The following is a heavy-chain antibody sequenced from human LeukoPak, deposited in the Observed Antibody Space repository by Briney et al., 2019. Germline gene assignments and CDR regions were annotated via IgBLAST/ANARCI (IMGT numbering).Heavy chain of an antibody. D-gene: IGHD6-19*01. V-gene: IGHV4-39*01. Sequence: SETLSLTCTVSGGSISSSSYYWGWIRQPPGKGLEWIGSIYYSGSTYYNPSLKSRVTISVDTSKNQFSLKLSSVTAADTAVYYCARQVGSIAVAGKPGDFDYWGQGTLVTVSS. J-gene: IGHJ4*02. CDR2: IYYSGST. CDR3: ARQVGSIAVAGKPGDFDY. CDR1: GGSISSSSYY.